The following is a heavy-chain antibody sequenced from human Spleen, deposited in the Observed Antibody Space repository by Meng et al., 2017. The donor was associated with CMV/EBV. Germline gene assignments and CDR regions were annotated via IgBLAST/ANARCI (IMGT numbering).Heavy chain of an antibody. CDR1: GFTFSNYA. CDR2: ITTSGGSA. V-gene: IGHV3-23*01. CDR3: ARDTEKITIFGVVIQNHFDY. Sequence: GESLKISCAASGFTFSNYAMSWVRQAPGKGLEWVSAITTSGGSAFYADSVKGRFSISRDNSKNTLYLQMNSLRVEDTAVYYCARDTEKITIFGVVIQNHFDYWGQGTLVTVSS. D-gene: IGHD3-3*01. J-gene: IGHJ4*02.